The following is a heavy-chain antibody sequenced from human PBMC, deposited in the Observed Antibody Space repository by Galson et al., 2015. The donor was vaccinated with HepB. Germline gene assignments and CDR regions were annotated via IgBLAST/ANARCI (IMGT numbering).Heavy chain of an antibody. J-gene: IGHJ5*02. CDR2: FDPEDGET. V-gene: IGHV1-24*01. Sequence: SVKVSCKVSGYTLTELSMHWVRQAPGKGLEWMGGFDPEDGETIYAQKFQGRVTMTEDTSTDTAYMELSSLRSEDTAVYYCATARYCSSTSCHPQAGGFDPWGQGTLVTVSS. CDR1: GYTLTELS. D-gene: IGHD2-2*01. CDR3: ATARYCSSTSCHPQAGGFDP.